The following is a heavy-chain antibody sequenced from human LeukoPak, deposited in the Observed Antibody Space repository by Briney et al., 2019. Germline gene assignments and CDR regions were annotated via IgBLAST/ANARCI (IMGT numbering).Heavy chain of an antibody. CDR3: ARQTTVAYYFDY. Sequence: SETLSLTCTVSGGSISSYYWSWIRQPPGKGLEWIGYIYYSGSTNYNPSLKSRVTISVDTSKNQFSLKLSSVTAADTAVYYCARQTTVAYYFDYWGQGTLVTVSS. CDR1: GGSISSYY. D-gene: IGHD4-23*01. J-gene: IGHJ4*02. V-gene: IGHV4-59*08. CDR2: IYYSGST.